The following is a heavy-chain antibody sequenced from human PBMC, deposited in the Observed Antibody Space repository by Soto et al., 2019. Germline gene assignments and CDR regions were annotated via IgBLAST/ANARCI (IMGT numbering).Heavy chain of an antibody. V-gene: IGHV3-30*03. J-gene: IGHJ4*02. CDR3: AHHKPVALPYDI. Sequence: QRHPSTASEVNGISHYMNRFLQPPGTGLACVAVISSDGSNKYYADSVKGRFTISRDNSKNTLYLQMNSLRAEATSLSYCAHHKPVALPYDIWGQRPLVNVS. CDR1: EVNGISHY. CDR2: ISSDGSNK. D-gene: IGHD3-3*01.